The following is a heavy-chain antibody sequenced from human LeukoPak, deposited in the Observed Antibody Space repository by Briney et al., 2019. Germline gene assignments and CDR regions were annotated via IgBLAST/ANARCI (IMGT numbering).Heavy chain of an antibody. CDR1: GYTFTGYY. V-gene: IGHV1-2*02. J-gene: IGHJ4*02. Sequence: GASVKVSCKASGYTFTGYYMHWVRQAPGQGLKWMGWINPNSGGTNYAQKFQGRVTMTRDTSISTAYMELSRLRSDDTAVCYCARARTRVVTAISYWGQGTLVTVSP. D-gene: IGHD2-21*02. CDR2: INPNSGGT. CDR3: ARARTRVVTAISY.